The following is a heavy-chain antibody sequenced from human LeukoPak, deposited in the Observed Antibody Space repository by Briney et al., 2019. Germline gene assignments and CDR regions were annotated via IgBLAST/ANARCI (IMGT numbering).Heavy chain of an antibody. CDR3: AAVHDILTGFDP. J-gene: IGHJ5*02. D-gene: IGHD3-9*01. Sequence: ASVKVSCKASGFTFTSSAMQWVRQARGQRLEWIGWIVVGSGNTNYAQKFQERVTITRGMSTSTAYMELSSLRSEDTAVYYCAAVHDILTGFDPWGQGTLVTVSS. CDR2: IVVGSGNT. V-gene: IGHV1-58*02. CDR1: GFTFTSSA.